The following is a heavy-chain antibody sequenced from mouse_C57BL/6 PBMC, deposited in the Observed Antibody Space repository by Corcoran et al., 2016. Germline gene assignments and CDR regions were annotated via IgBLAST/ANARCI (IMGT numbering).Heavy chain of an antibody. CDR2: INPNNGGT. J-gene: IGHJ3*01. Sequence: EVQLQQSGPELVKPGASVKISCKASGYTFTDYYMNWVKQSHGKSLEWIGDINPNNGGTSYNQKFKGKATLTVDKSSSTAYMELRSLTSEDSAVYYCARSGRLRLDWGFAYWGQGTLVTVSA. D-gene: IGHD2-4*01. CDR3: ARSGRLRLDWGFAY. V-gene: IGHV1-26*01. CDR1: GYTFTDYY.